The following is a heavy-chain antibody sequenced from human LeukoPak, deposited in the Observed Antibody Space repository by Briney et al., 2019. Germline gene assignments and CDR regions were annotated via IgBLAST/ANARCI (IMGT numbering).Heavy chain of an antibody. D-gene: IGHD6-6*01. CDR2: ISGSGGST. V-gene: IGHV3-23*01. CDR3: AKDQYSSSSFDY. CDR1: GFTFSSYA. Sequence: PGGSLRLSCAASGFTFSSYAMSWVRQAPGKGLEWVSAISGSGGSTYYADSVKGRFTISRDNSKKTLYLQMNSLRAEDTAVYYCAKDQYSSSSFDYWGQGTLVTVSS. J-gene: IGHJ4*02.